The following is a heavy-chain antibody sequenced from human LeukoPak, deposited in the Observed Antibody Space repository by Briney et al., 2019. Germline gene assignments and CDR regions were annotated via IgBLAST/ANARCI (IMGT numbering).Heavy chain of an antibody. CDR2: GSYSGNNK. J-gene: IGHJ6*02. CDR3: ARDGAFGGLLMEFYYHGIDV. D-gene: IGHD2-15*01. CDR1: GFNFSNYA. V-gene: IGHV3-30-3*01. Sequence: GGSLRLSCAASGFNFSNYAIHCVRQAPGKGLEWVAVGSYSGNNKYYADSVKGRFTISSDNLKNTLTLQMDNLSAEDTAVYYCARDGAFGGLLMEFYYHGIDVWGQGTTVTVSS.